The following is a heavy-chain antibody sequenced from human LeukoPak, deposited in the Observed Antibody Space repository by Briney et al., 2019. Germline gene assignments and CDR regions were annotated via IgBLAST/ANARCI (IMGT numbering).Heavy chain of an antibody. D-gene: IGHD3-16*01. CDR2: ISYDGSNK. CDR1: GFTFSGYG. V-gene: IGHV3-30*18. J-gene: IGHJ6*02. Sequence: GGSLRLSCAASGFTFSGYGMHWVRQAPGKGLEWVAVISYDGSNKYYADSVTGRFTISRDNSKNTLYLQMNSLRAEDTAVYYCAKDLGGYYYYGMDVWGQGTTVTVSS. CDR3: AKDLGGYYYYGMDV.